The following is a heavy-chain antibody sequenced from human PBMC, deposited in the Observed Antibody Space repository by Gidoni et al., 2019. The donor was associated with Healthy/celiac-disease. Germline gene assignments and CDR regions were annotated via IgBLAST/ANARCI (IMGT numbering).Heavy chain of an antibody. CDR3: AGDSTEAFRYSSSSLGY. Sequence: QVQLVQSGAEVKKPGSSVQVSCKASGGTFSSYAISWVRQAPGQGLEWMGGIIPIFGTANYAQKFQGRVTITADESTSTAYMELSSLRSEDTAVYYCAGDSTEAFRYSSSSLGYWGQGTLVTVSS. D-gene: IGHD6-6*01. CDR1: GGTFSSYA. CDR2: IIPIFGTA. J-gene: IGHJ4*02. V-gene: IGHV1-69*01.